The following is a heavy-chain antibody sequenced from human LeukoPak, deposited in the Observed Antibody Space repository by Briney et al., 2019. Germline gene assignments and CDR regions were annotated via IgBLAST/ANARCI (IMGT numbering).Heavy chain of an antibody. V-gene: IGHV1-69*05. Sequence: GASVKVSCKASGGTFSSYAISWVRQAPGQGLEWMGGIIPIFGTANYAQKFQGRVTITTDESTSTAYMELSSLRSEDTAVYYCASSSTSCYRCSYDYWGQGTLVTVSS. CDR3: ASSSTSCYRCSYDY. D-gene: IGHD2-2*02. J-gene: IGHJ4*02. CDR1: GGTFSSYA. CDR2: IIPIFGTA.